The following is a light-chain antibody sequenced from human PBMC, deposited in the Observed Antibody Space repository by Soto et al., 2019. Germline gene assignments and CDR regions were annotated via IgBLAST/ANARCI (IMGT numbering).Light chain of an antibody. CDR1: QGMSSY. CDR2: AAS. J-gene: IGKJ5*01. V-gene: IGKV1-9*01. Sequence: IQFTHSPTSLSASIGYTFTITCRAIQGMSSYLSWYQQKPGKSPKLLIYAASTLQSGVPSRFSGSGSGTDFTLTISSLQPEDFATYYCQQSYSSRSITFGHGTRLEIK. CDR3: QQSYSSRSIT.